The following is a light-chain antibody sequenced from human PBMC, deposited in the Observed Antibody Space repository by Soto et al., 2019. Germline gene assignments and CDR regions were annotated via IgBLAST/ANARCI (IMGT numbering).Light chain of an antibody. CDR1: SGHSSYA. J-gene: IGLJ1*01. V-gene: IGLV4-69*01. CDR3: QTWGTGIHV. Sequence: QPVLTQSPSASASLGASVKLTCTLSSGHSSYAIAWHQQQPEKGPRYLMKLNSDGSHSKGDGIPDRFSGSSSGAERYLIISSLQSEDEGESYCQTWGTGIHVFGTGTKLTVL. CDR2: LNSDGSH.